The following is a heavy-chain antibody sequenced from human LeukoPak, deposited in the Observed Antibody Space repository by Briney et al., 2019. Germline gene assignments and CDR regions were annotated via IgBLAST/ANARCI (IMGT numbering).Heavy chain of an antibody. J-gene: IGHJ4*02. D-gene: IGHD2-2*01. Sequence: GGTLRLSCAASGFTFSSYSMNWVRQAPGKGLEWVSYISSSSSTIYYADSVKGRFTISRDNAKNSLYLQMNSLRAEDTAVYYCASSYQPGRQGGQYYFDYWGQGTLVTVSS. V-gene: IGHV3-48*01. CDR3: ASSYQPGRQGGQYYFDY. CDR1: GFTFSSYS. CDR2: ISSSSSTI.